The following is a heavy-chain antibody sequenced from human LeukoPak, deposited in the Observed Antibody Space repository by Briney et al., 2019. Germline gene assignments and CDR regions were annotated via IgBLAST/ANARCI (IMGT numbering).Heavy chain of an antibody. CDR3: AKDRNGNSRPYNFDY. CDR1: GFTFSSQA. D-gene: IGHD4-23*01. J-gene: IGHJ4*02. V-gene: IGHV3-23*01. CDR2: VSGSGSNT. Sequence: GGSLRLSCAASGFTFSSQAMTWVRQAPGKGLEWVSGVSGSGSNTYYADSVKGRFAISRDNSKNTLYLQMNSLRVEDAAVYYCAKDRNGNSRPYNFDYWGQGTLVTVSS.